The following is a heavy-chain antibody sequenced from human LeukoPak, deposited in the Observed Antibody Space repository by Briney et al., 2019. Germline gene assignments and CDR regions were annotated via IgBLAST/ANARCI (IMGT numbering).Heavy chain of an antibody. Sequence: GESLKISCXGSGYSFTSYWIGWVRQMPGKGLEWMRIIYPGDSDTRYSPSFQGQVTISADKSISTAYLQWSSLKASDTAMYYCARSYGSGSYYTNWFDPWGQGTLVTVSS. CDR2: IYPGDSDT. CDR3: ARSYGSGSYYTNWFDP. D-gene: IGHD3-10*01. V-gene: IGHV5-51*01. CDR1: GYSFTSYW. J-gene: IGHJ5*02.